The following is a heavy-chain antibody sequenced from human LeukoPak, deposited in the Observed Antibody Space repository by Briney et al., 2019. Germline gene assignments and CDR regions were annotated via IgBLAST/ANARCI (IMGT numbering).Heavy chain of an antibody. D-gene: IGHD1-26*01. J-gene: IGHJ5*02. Sequence: VASVKVSCKASGGTFSSYTISWVRQAPGQGLEWMGRIIPILGIANYAQKFQGRVTITADKSTRTAYMELSSLRSEDTAMYYCARVGWAAGWFDPWGQGTLVTVSS. CDR1: GGTFSSYT. CDR2: IIPILGIA. V-gene: IGHV1-69*02. CDR3: ARVGWAAGWFDP.